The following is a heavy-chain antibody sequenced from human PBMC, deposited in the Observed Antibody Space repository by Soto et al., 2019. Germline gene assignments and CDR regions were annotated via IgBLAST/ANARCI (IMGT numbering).Heavy chain of an antibody. CDR2: IRSKAYGGTT. CDR1: GFTFGDYA. CDR3: TRDLTLSYCSSTSCYTPKVNWFDP. V-gene: IGHV3-49*03. J-gene: IGHJ5*02. Sequence: PGGSLRLSCTASGFTFGDYAMSWFRQAPGKGLEWVGFIRSKAYGGTTEYAASVKGRFTISRDDSKSIAYLQMNSLKTEDTAVYYCTRDLTLSYCSSTSCYTPKVNWFDPWGQGTLVTVSS. D-gene: IGHD2-2*02.